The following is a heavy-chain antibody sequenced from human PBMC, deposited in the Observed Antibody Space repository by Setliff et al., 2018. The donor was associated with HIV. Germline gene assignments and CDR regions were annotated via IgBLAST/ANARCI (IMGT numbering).Heavy chain of an antibody. J-gene: IGHJ4*01. CDR3: ARGGGITWRSYSFDY. V-gene: IGHV4-34*01. D-gene: IGHD3-10*01. CDR2: INHSEST. CDR1: GESFSDYY. Sequence: SETLSLTCAVYGESFSDYYWSWIRQPPGKGLEWIGEINHSESTNYNPSLKGRVTVSVDTSKKQFSLRLSSVSAADTALYYCARGGGITWRSYSFDYWGHGTLVTVSS.